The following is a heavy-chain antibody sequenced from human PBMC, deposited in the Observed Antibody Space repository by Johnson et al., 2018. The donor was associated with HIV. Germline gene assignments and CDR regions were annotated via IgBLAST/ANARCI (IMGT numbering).Heavy chain of an antibody. V-gene: IGHV3-11*04. CDR3: ARVRWLQLGAFDI. Sequence: QVQLVESGGGLVKPGGSLRLSCVASGITFSDYYLSWIRQAPGKGLEWVSYISVIGTSIYYADSVKGRFIISRDNAKNSLYLQMNSLRAEDTAVYYCARVRWLQLGAFDIWGQGTMVTVSS. J-gene: IGHJ3*02. CDR2: ISVIGTSI. D-gene: IGHD5-24*01. CDR1: GITFSDYY.